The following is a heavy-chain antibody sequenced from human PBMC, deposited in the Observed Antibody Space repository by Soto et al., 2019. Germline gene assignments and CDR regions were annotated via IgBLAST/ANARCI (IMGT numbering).Heavy chain of an antibody. D-gene: IGHD2-21*02. CDR2: IGTRSDI. J-gene: IGHJ6*02. Sequence: EVQLVESGGGLVKPGGSLRLSCAASGFTLRTYTMNWVRQAPGKGLEWVSSIGTRSDIYYADSVKGRFTISRDNAKNSLTLQMNSLRAEDSGVYYCAREETAWPLAYGLDVWGQGTTVTVSS. CDR1: GFTLRTYT. V-gene: IGHV3-21*01. CDR3: AREETAWPLAYGLDV.